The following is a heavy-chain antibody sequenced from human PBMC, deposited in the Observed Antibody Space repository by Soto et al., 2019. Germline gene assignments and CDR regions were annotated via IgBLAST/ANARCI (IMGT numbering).Heavy chain of an antibody. CDR1: GGTFNNYA. CDR2: IIPIIGTA. V-gene: IGHV1-69*01. D-gene: IGHD5-12*01. Sequence: QVQLVQSGAEVKKPGSSVKVSCKASGGTFNNYAISWVLQAPGQGLEWMGGIIPIIGTADYAHKFQGRLAISADESTGTTFMELRSLRAEDTALYYCARGGVDVVATSAFDYWGQGTLVTVSS. J-gene: IGHJ4*02. CDR3: ARGGVDVVATSAFDY.